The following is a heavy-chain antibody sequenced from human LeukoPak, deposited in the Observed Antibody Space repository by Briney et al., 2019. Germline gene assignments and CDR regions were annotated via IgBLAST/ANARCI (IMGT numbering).Heavy chain of an antibody. J-gene: IGHJ4*02. D-gene: IGHD3-9*01. CDR3: ARALRTDILTTDY. CDR2: INPNSGGS. V-gene: IGHV1-2*02. CDR1: GYTFTGHF. Sequence: ASVKVSCKASGYTFTGHFVHWVRRAPGQGLEWMGWINPNSGGSNYAQNFQGRVTMTRDTSISTAYMELSRLRSDDTAVYYCARALRTDILTTDYWGQGTLVTVSS.